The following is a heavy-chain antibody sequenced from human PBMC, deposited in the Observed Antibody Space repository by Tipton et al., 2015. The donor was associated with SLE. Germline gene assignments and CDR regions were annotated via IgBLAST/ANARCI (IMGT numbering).Heavy chain of an antibody. CDR2: IYYSGST. CDR1: GGSISSYY. Sequence: TLSLTCTVSGGSISSYYWSWIRQPPGKGLEWIGYIYYSGSTNYNPSLKSRVTISVDTSKNQFSLKLSSVTAADTAVYYCARGQVLLWTHPSQNWGQGTLVTVSS. V-gene: IGHV4-59*12. D-gene: IGHD3-10*01. CDR3: ARGQVLLWTHPSQN. J-gene: IGHJ1*01.